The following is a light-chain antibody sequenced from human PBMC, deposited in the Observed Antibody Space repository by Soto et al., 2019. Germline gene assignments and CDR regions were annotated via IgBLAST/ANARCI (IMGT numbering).Light chain of an antibody. CDR3: SSYTSSSTL. CDR2: AVT. CDR1: SSDVGGYNY. J-gene: IGLJ1*01. Sequence: QSVLTRPASVSGSPGQSITISCTGTSSDVGGYNYVSWYQQHPGKAPKLMIYAVTDRPSGVSSRFSGSKSGNTASLTISGLQAEDEADYYCSSYTSSSTLFGSGTNVTVL. V-gene: IGLV2-14*01.